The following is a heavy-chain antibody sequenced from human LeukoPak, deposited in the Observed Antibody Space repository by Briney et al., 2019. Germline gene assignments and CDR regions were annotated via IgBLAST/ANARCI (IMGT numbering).Heavy chain of an antibody. D-gene: IGHD2-15*01. CDR1: GYTFTSYG. J-gene: IGHJ4*02. CDR2: ISAYNGNT. Sequence: GASVKVSCKAPGYTFTSYGISWVRQAPGQGLEWMGWISAYNGNTNYAQRLQGRVTMTTDTSTSTAYMELRSLRSDDTAVYYCARAGVAATAYYFDYWGQGTLVTVSS. CDR3: ARAGVAATAYYFDY. V-gene: IGHV1-18*01.